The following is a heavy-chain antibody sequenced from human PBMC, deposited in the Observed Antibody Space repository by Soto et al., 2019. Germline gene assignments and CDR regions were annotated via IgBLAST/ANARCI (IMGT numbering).Heavy chain of an antibody. V-gene: IGHV1-58*01. J-gene: IGHJ6*02. CDR3: AADGAGSYSPKNYYSYGMDV. Sequence: SVKVSCKASGFTFTSSAVQWVRQARGQRLEWIGWIVVGSGNTNYAQKFQERVTITRDMSTSTAYMELSSLRSEDTAVYYCAADGAGSYSPKNYYSYGMDVWGQGTTVTVSS. CDR2: IVVGSGNT. CDR1: GFTFTSSA. D-gene: IGHD1-26*01.